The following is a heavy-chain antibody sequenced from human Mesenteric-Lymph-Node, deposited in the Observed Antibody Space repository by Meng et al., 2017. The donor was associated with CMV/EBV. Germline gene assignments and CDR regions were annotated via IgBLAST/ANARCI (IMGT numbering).Heavy chain of an antibody. CDR3: GRGQQTFDP. Sequence: QVQLAQSGAEVKKPGASVKVSCKASGYSFTGYSIHWVRQAPGQGLEWMGRISPNTGDTIYEGNFQGRVTMTRDTSINTAYMELSSLTSDDTAVYYCGRGQQTFDPWGQGTLVTVSS. CDR1: GYSFTGYS. V-gene: IGHV1-2*06. CDR2: ISPNTGDT. D-gene: IGHD1-1*01. J-gene: IGHJ5*02.